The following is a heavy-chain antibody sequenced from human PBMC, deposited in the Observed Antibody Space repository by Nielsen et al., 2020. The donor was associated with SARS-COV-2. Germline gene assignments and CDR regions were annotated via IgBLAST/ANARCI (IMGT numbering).Heavy chain of an antibody. CDR2: IRSGSTYT. CDR1: GFTFSDYY. CDR3: AREGRDLPLDY. J-gene: IGHJ4*02. Sequence: GESLKISYAASGFTFSDYYMSWIRQAPGKGLEWISYIRSGSTYTNYADSVKGRFTISRDDAKNSLYLQMNSLRAEDTAVYYCAREGRDLPLDYWGQGVLVTVSS. D-gene: IGHD5-24*01. V-gene: IGHV3-11*05.